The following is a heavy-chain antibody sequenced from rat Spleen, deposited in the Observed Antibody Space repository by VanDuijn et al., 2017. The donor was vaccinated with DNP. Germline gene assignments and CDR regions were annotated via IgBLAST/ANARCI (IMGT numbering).Heavy chain of an antibody. J-gene: IGHJ2*01. CDR1: GDSITSCCR. Sequence: VQLQESGPGLVEPSQSLSLTCSVTGDSITSCCRWSWIRKFPGNKLEWMGNINSAVSIEYNPSPKGRISITIYTSKNQFFLQVNSVTTDDTATYYCTRGDILRSFDYWGQGVMVTVSS. CDR3: TRGDILRSFDY. D-gene: IGHD1-6*01. CDR2: INSAVSI. V-gene: IGHV3-3*01.